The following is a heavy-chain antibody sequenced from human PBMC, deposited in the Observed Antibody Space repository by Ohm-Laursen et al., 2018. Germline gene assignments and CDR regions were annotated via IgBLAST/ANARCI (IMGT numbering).Heavy chain of an antibody. V-gene: IGHV4-59*07. CDR2: IYYSGST. Sequence: SDTLSLTCAVSGGSISSYYWSWIRQPPGKGLEWIGYIYYSGSTNYNPSLKSRVTISVDTSKNQFSLKLSSVTAADTAVYYCARQGYSSGWYPYYFDYWGQGTLVTVSS. J-gene: IGHJ4*02. CDR1: GGSISSYY. CDR3: ARQGYSSGWYPYYFDY. D-gene: IGHD6-19*01.